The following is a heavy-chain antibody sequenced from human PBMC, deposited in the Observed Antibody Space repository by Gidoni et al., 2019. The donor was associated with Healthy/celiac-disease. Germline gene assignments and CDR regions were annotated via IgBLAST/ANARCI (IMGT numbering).Heavy chain of an antibody. J-gene: IGHJ6*02. CDR1: GGTFSSYA. V-gene: IGHV1-69*01. CDR3: ARFRYSGGKYYYGMDV. D-gene: IGHD3-16*01. Sequence: QVQLVQSGAAVKKPGSSVKVYCKASGGTFSSYAISWVRQAPGQGLEWMGGIIPSFGTANYAQKFQGRVTMTADESTSTAYMELSSLRSEDTAVYYCARFRYSGGKYYYGMDVWGQGTTVTVSS. CDR2: IIPSFGTA.